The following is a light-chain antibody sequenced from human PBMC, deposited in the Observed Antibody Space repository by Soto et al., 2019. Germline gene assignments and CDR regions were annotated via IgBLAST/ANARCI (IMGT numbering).Light chain of an antibody. V-gene: IGKV3-15*01. J-gene: IGKJ4*01. CDR2: GAS. CDR1: QSVTSN. Sequence: EIVLTQSPGTLSLSPGERATLSCRATQSVTSNLAWYQQKPGQAPRLLIYGASTRATGIPARFSGSGSGTEFTLTISSLQSEDFAVYYCQQYNNWPPLTFGGGTMVDI. CDR3: QQYNNWPPLT.